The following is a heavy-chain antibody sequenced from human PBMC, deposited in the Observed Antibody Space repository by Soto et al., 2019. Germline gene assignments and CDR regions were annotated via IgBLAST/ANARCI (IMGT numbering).Heavy chain of an antibody. D-gene: IGHD6-19*01. CDR3: ARVASSGAVAAYFDY. V-gene: IGHV4-30-4*01. CDR1: GGSISSGDYY. CDR2: IYYSGST. J-gene: IGHJ4*02. Sequence: QVQLQESGPGLVKPSQTLSLTCTVSGGSISSGDYYWSWLRQPPGKGLEWIGYIYYSGSTYYNPSLKSRVTISVDTSKNKFSRKRSSVTAADTAVYYCARVASSGAVAAYFDYWGQGTLVTVSS.